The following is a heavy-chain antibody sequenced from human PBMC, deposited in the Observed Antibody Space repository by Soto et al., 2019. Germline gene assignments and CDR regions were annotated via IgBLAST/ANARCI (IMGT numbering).Heavy chain of an antibody. CDR2: IKSETGGGTA. J-gene: IGHJ5*02. Sequence: GGSLRLSCVASGFTFNDAWMNWVRQAPGKGLEWVGRIKSETGGGTADYVAPVKGRFTISRDDSKNTLYLQMNSLETEDTAVYYCATEYYDSSGLVTWGRGTLVTVSS. CDR1: GFTFNDAW. CDR3: ATEYYDSSGLVT. D-gene: IGHD3-22*01. V-gene: IGHV3-15*07.